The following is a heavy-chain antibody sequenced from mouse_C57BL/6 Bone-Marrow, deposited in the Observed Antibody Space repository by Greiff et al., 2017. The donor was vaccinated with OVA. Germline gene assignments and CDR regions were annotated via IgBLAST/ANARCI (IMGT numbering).Heavy chain of an antibody. Sequence: EVKLMESGGGLVKPGASLKLSCAASGFTFSSYAMTWVRQTPEKRLEWVATISDGGSYTYYPDNVKGRSTISRDNATNTLYLQMSHLKSEDTAMYYCARDRSTVIATALAYWGQGTLVTVSA. CDR2: ISDGGSYT. CDR1: GFTFSSYA. D-gene: IGHD1-1*01. J-gene: IGHJ3*01. CDR3: ARDRSTVIATALAY. V-gene: IGHV5-4*01.